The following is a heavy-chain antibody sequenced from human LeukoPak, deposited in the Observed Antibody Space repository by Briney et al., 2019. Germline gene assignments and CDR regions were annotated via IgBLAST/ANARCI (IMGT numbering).Heavy chain of an antibody. CDR1: GFTFGDYE. D-gene: IGHD3-16*01. CDR2: ISSSGSTI. J-gene: IGHJ4*02. CDR3: ARDTLSGLAFY. Sequence: PGGSLRLSCAASGFTFGDYEMNWVRQPPGKGLEWVSYISSSGSTIYYADSVKGRFTISRDNAKNSLFLQMNSLRAEDTAVYYCARDTLSGLAFYWGQGTLVTVSS. V-gene: IGHV3-48*03.